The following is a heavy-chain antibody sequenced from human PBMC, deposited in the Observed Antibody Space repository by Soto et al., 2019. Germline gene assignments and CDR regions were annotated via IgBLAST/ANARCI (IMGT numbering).Heavy chain of an antibody. V-gene: IGHV3-21*01. CDR2: ISSSSSYI. CDR3: ARGAEWYSSGWYFDY. J-gene: IGHJ4*02. Sequence: GGSLRLSCAASGFTFSSYSMNWVRQAPGKGLEWVSSISSSSSYIYYADSVKGRFTISRDNAKNSLYLQMNSLRAEDTAVYYCARGAEWYSSGWYFDYWGQGTLVTVSS. CDR1: GFTFSSYS. D-gene: IGHD6-19*01.